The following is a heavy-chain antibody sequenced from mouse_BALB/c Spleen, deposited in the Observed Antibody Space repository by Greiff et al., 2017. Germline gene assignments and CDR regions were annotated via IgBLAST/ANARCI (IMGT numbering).Heavy chain of an antibody. CDR2: ISSGGGST. D-gene: IGHD1-1*01. V-gene: IGHV5-12-1*01. J-gene: IGHJ2*01. CDR3: ARQYYGSFDY. CDR1: GFAFSSYD. Sequence: VKLVESGGGLVKPGGSLKLSCAASGFAFSSYDMSWVRQTPEKRLEWVAYISSGGGSTYYPDTVKGRFTISRDNAKNTLYLQMSSLKSEDTAMYYCARQYYGSFDYWGQGTTLTVSS.